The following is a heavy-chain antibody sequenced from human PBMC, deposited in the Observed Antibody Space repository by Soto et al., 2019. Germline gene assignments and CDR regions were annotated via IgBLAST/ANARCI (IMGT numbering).Heavy chain of an antibody. CDR1: GFTFSIFA. J-gene: IGHJ3*02. CDR3: AKDRVNHNSVWDPFDI. Sequence: EVQLLESGAGLVQPGGSLRLSGAASGFTFSIFAMSWVREAPGKGLEWVSGMGGSNDDTYYADSVKGRFTISRDNSKNTLFLQMNSLRAEDTAVYFCAKDRVNHNSVWDPFDIWGQGTTVTVSS. D-gene: IGHD1-20*01. V-gene: IGHV3-23*01. CDR2: MGGSNDDT.